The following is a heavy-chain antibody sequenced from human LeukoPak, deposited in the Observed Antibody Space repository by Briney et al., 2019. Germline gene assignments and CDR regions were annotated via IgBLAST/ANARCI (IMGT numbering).Heavy chain of an antibody. CDR3: AIESGSGNLDFDY. J-gene: IGHJ4*02. D-gene: IGHD3-10*01. Sequence: GGSLRLSCAASGFAVISNYINSVRRAPGKGLEWGSVIYSGVSTYYADSVKGRFTISRDDSNNTLFLQMNSLRVEDTAVYYCAIESGSGNLDFDYCGQGTQVTVSS. CDR1: GFAVISNY. V-gene: IGHV3-66*01. CDR2: IYSGVST.